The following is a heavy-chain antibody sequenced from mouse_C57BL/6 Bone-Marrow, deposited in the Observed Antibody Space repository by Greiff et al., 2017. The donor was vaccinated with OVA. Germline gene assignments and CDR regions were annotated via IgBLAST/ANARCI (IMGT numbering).Heavy chain of an antibody. CDR1: YYTFTSYW. J-gene: IGHJ3*01. Sequence: VQLQQPGAELVKPGASVKMSCKASYYTFTSYWITWVKQRPGQGLEWIGAIYPGSGGTNYNEKFKSKATLTVDTSSSTAYMQLSSLTSEDSAVYYCAKGSYYYGHRADWGKGALVTVA. D-gene: IGHD1-1*01. V-gene: IGHV1-55*01. CDR3: AKGSYYYGHRAD. CDR2: IYPGSGGT.